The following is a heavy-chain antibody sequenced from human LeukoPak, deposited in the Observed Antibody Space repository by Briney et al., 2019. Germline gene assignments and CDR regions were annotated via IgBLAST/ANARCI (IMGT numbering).Heavy chain of an antibody. CDR3: ASATLIAAQIFDY. CDR2: IKQDGSEK. Sequence: GSLRLSCAASGFTFSSYWMSWVRQAPGKGLEWVANIKQDGSEKYYVDSVKGRFTISRDNAKNSLYLQMNSLRAEDTAVYYCASATLIAAQIFDYWGQGTLVTASS. V-gene: IGHV3-7*01. CDR1: GFTFSSYW. J-gene: IGHJ4*02. D-gene: IGHD6-6*01.